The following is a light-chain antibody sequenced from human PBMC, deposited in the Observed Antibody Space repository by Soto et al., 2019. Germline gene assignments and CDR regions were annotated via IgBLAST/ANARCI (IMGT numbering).Light chain of an antibody. CDR3: QHRTNWPPVT. CDR2: DAS. J-gene: IGKJ5*01. CDR1: QSVGSH. Sequence: EIVLTQSPATLSLSPGERVALSCRASQSVGSHLAWYQQKPGQAPRRLIYDASSRATGIPARFSGSGSGTDFTLTISSLESEDFAVYYCQHRTNWPPVTFGQGTRLDVK. V-gene: IGKV3-11*01.